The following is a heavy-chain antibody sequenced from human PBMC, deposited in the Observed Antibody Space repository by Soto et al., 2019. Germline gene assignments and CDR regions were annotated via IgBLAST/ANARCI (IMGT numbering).Heavy chain of an antibody. Sequence: SETLSLTCTVSGGSVSSGSYYWSWIRQPPGKGLEWIGYIYYSGSTNYNPSLKSRVTISVDTSKNQFSLKLSSVTAADTAVYYCARDLLRAKFDYWGQGTLVTVSS. J-gene: IGHJ4*02. CDR2: IYYSGST. CDR1: GGSVSSGSYY. CDR3: ARDLLRAKFDY. D-gene: IGHD2-15*01. V-gene: IGHV4-61*01.